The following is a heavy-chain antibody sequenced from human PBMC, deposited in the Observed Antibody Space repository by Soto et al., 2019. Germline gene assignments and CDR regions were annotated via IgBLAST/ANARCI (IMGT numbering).Heavy chain of an antibody. J-gene: IGHJ3*02. CDR2: IYYSGST. CDR1: SGSISSYY. D-gene: IGHD3-22*01. CDR3: ARPSSDSTFPAFDI. Sequence: SETLSLTCTVSSGSISSYYWSWIRQPPGKGLEWIGYIYYSGSTNYNPSLKSRVTISVDTSKNQFSLKLSSVTAADTAVYYCARPSSDSTFPAFDIWGQGTMVTVSS. V-gene: IGHV4-59*08.